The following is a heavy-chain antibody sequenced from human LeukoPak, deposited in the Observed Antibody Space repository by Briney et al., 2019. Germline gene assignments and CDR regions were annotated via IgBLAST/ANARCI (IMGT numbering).Heavy chain of an antibody. CDR1: GGSISSSSYY. D-gene: IGHD4-17*01. Sequence: KSSETLSLTCTVSGGSISSSSYYWGWIRQPPGKGLEWIGSIYYSGSTYYNPSLKSRVTISVDTSKNQFSLKLSSVTAADAAVYYCARDAFFNGDYGPVYWFDPWGQGTLVTVSS. CDR3: ARDAFFNGDYGPVYWFDP. V-gene: IGHV4-39*02. J-gene: IGHJ5*02. CDR2: IYYSGST.